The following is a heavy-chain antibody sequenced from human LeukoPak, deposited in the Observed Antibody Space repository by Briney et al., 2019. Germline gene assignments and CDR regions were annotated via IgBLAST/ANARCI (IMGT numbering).Heavy chain of an antibody. CDR1: GYTLTELS. D-gene: IGHD6-6*01. CDR2: FDPEDGET. Sequence: ASVKVSCKVSGYTLTELSMHWVRQAPGKGLEWMGGFDPEDGETIYAQKFQGRVTMTEVTSTDTAYMELSSLRSEDTAVYYCAIGRSSSSWRDYWGQGTLVTVSS. CDR3: AIGRSSSSWRDY. J-gene: IGHJ4*02. V-gene: IGHV1-24*01.